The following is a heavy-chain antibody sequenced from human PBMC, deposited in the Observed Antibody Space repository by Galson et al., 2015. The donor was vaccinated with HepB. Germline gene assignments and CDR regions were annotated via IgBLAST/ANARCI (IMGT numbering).Heavy chain of an antibody. Sequence: SVKVSCKASGYTFTSYAMNWVRQAPGQGLEWMGWINTNTGNPTYAQGFTGRFVFSLDTSVSTAYLQISSLKAEDTAVYYCARDPSGTVTTWAWSSHYYYYYMDVWGKGTTVTVSS. J-gene: IGHJ6*03. CDR2: INTNTGNP. V-gene: IGHV7-4-1*02. CDR3: ARDPSGTVTTWAWSSHYYYYYMDV. D-gene: IGHD4-17*01. CDR1: GYTFTSYA.